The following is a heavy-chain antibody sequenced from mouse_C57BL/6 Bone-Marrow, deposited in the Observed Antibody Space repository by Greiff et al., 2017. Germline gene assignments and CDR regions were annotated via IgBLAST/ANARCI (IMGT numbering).Heavy chain of an antibody. CDR1: GYTFTSYG. V-gene: IGHV1-81*01. Sequence: VKLLESGAELARPGASVKLSCKASGYTFTSYGISWVKQRTGQGLEWIGEIYPRSGNTYYNEKFKGKATLTADKSSSTAYMELRSLTSEDSAVYFCARGIYYDFTWFGYWGQGSLVTVSA. CDR2: IYPRSGNT. J-gene: IGHJ3*01. CDR3: ARGIYYDFTWFGY. D-gene: IGHD2-4*01.